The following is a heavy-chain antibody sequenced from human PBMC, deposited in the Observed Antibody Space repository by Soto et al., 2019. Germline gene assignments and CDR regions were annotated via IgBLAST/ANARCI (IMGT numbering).Heavy chain of an antibody. CDR2: IYYTGYT. V-gene: IGHV4-39*01. Sequence: LSLTCSVSGGPISSSSYYWGWIRQAPGKGLEWLATIYYTGYTYHNPSLKSHVTISVDTSKDQFSLELTSVTAADTALYYCARSAIATHWFFDLWGRGTLVTVSS. CDR3: ARSAIATHWFFDL. J-gene: IGHJ2*01. D-gene: IGHD5-18*01. CDR1: GGPISSSSYY.